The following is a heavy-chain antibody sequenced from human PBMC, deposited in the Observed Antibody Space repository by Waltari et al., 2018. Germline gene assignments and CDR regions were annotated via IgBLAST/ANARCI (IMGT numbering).Heavy chain of an antibody. J-gene: IGHJ4*02. Sequence: QITLKESGPTLVKPTQTLTLTCTFSGFSLSTSGVGVGWIRQPPGNALEWLALLYWHDEKHYSPSLNSRLTSTKETSKNQVVLTMTNMDPVDTATYYCAHRRLEGYYYGSGSFDYWGQGTLVTVSS. D-gene: IGHD3-10*01. CDR3: AHRRLEGYYYGSGSFDY. CDR1: GFSLSTSGVG. V-gene: IGHV2-5*01. CDR2: LYWHDEK.